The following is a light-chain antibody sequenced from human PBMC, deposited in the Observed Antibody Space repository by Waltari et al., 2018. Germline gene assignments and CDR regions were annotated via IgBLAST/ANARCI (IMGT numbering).Light chain of an antibody. J-gene: IGKJ3*01. V-gene: IGKV3-11*01. CDR2: DAS. CDR3: QQRSNWPPPT. Sequence: EIVMTQSPVSLPVIPGEPASISCRSSQSVSSYLAWYQQKPGQAPRLLIYDASNRATGIPARFSGSGSGTDFTLTISSLEPEDFAVYYCQQRSNWPPPTFGPGTKVDIK. CDR1: QSVSSY.